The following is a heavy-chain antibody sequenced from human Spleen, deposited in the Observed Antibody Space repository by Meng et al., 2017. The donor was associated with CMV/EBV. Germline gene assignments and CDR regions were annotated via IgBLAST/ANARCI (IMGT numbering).Heavy chain of an antibody. Sequence: GESLKISCTASGFTFSDYYMSWIRQAPGKGLEWVSYISSGGTIISYTDSVKGRFTISRDNAKNTLYLQMNSLRAEDTAVYYCARNGIVVVPAAIYYYGMDVWGQGTTVTVSS. CDR3: ARNGIVVVPAAIYYYGMDV. J-gene: IGHJ6*02. V-gene: IGHV3-11*04. CDR1: GFTFSDYY. CDR2: ISSGGTII. D-gene: IGHD2-2*01.